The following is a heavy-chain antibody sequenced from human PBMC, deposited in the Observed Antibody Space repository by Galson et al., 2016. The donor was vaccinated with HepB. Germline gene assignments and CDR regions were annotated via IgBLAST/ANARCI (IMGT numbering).Heavy chain of an antibody. CDR3: ARVYPGVTFDF. J-gene: IGHJ3*01. CDR1: GYTFSSYE. Sequence: SVKVSCKASGYTFSSYEISWVRQAPGQGLEWMGWISAYNGNTNYPQKLQGRVTMTTDASTSTAYMELRSLTSGDTAVYYCARVYPGVTFDFWGQGTMVTVSS. V-gene: IGHV1-18*01. D-gene: IGHD2-8*01. CDR2: ISAYNGNT.